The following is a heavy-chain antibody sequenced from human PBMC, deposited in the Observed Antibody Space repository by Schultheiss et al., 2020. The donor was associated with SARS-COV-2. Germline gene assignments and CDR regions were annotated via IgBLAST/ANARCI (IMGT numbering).Heavy chain of an antibody. V-gene: IGHV4-59*01. Sequence: SETLSLTCTVSGGSISSYYWSWIRQPPGKGLEWIGYIYYSGSTNYNPSLKSRVTISVDTSKNQFSLKLSSVTAEDTAVYYCARDPRLYSRGAFDIWGQGTMVTVSS. CDR2: IYYSGST. J-gene: IGHJ3*02. D-gene: IGHD5-12*01. CDR3: ARDPRLYSRGAFDI. CDR1: GGSISSYY.